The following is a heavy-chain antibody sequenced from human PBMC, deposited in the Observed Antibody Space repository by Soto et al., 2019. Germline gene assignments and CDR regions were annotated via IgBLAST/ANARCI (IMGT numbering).Heavy chain of an antibody. CDR1: GFSLSTTEVA. J-gene: IGHJ4*02. CDR2: IYWDDDK. Sequence: QITLKESGPTLVKTTQTLKLTCTFSGFSLSTTEVAVGWIRQPPGEALEWLALIYWDDDKRYNPSLSSRLTVTKDNSKDQVVLTMSNMDTADTATYYCARLVDLYFVFDFWGQGTLVTVSS. V-gene: IGHV2-5*02. D-gene: IGHD2-15*01. CDR3: ARLVDLYFVFDF.